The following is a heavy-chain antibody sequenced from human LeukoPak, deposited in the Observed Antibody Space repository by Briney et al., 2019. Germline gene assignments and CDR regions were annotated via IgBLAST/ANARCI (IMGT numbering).Heavy chain of an antibody. CDR2: IIPIFGTA. J-gene: IGHJ5*02. V-gene: IGHV1-69*13. CDR1: GGTFSSYA. CDR3: ARGYSSSWYVRLGWFDP. Sequence: ASVKVSCKASGGTFSSYAISWVRQAPGQGLEWMGGIIPIFGTANYAQKFQGRVTITADESTSTAYMELSSLRSDDTAVYYCARGYSSSWYVRLGWFDPWGQGTLVTVSS. D-gene: IGHD6-13*01.